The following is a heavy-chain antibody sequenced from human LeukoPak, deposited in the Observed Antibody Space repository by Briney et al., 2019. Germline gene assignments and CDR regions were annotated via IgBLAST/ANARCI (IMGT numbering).Heavy chain of an antibody. CDR2: ISAYNGNT. Sequence: ASVKVSCTASGYTFTGYYMHWVRQAPGQGLEWMGWISAYNGNTNYAQKLQGRVTMTTDTSTSTAYMELRSLRSDDTAVYYCARDAPRYCSSTSCYIVGSYYFDYWGQGTLVTVSS. D-gene: IGHD2-2*02. J-gene: IGHJ4*02. V-gene: IGHV1-18*04. CDR3: ARDAPRYCSSTSCYIVGSYYFDY. CDR1: GYTFTGYY.